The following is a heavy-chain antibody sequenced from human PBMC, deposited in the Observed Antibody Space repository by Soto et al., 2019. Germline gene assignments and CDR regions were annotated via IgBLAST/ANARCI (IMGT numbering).Heavy chain of an antibody. J-gene: IGHJ6*02. CDR1: GYSFTSSY. CDR2: INPNDGTT. D-gene: IGHD6-6*01. V-gene: IGHV1-46*01. CDR3: AKGFVSGQLPDHYYYGVDV. Sequence: GASVKVSCKASGYSFTSSYMHWLRQAPGQGPEWMGMINPNDGTTTNAQRFQGRVTMTTDTSTTSVYMELGSLRSEDTAVYYCAKGFVSGQLPDHYYYGVDVWGQGTTVTVSS.